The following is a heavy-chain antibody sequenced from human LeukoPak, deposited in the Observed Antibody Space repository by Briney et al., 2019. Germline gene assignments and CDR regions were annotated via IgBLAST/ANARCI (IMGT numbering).Heavy chain of an antibody. D-gene: IGHD6-19*01. CDR1: GFSFGKYW. J-gene: IGHJ4*02. CDR3: AREGNSGWSFDY. CDR2: IKLDGSEK. Sequence: GGSLRLSCVASGFSFGKYWMSWVRQAPGKGLEWVANIKLDGSEKNYVDSVKGRFTISRDNTKNSLYLQMNSLRVEDTAVYYCAREGNSGWSFDYWGQGTLVTVSS. V-gene: IGHV3-7*01.